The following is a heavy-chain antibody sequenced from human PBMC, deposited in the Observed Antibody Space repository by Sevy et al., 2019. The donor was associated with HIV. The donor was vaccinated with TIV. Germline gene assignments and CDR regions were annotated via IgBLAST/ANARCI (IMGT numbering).Heavy chain of an antibody. D-gene: IGHD3-22*01. CDR1: GYTLTQFS. Sequence: ASVKVSCKVSGYTLTQFSMHWVRQAPGKGLEWMATFDPEDDETIYAQRLQGRVTMTEDTSTDPAYMELSSLRSDDTAVYYCAVTKDYYDSSGYPFDYWGQGSLVTVSS. J-gene: IGHJ4*02. CDR3: AVTKDYYDSSGYPFDY. V-gene: IGHV1-24*01. CDR2: FDPEDDET.